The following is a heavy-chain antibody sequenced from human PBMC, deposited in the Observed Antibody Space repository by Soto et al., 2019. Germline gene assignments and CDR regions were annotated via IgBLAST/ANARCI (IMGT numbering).Heavy chain of an antibody. CDR2: ISYDGSNK. J-gene: IGHJ4*02. Sequence: QVQLVESGGGVVQPGRSLRLSCAASGFTFSSYAMHWVRQAPGKGLEWVAVISYDGSNKYYADSVKGRFTISRDNSKNTLYLQMNSLRAEDTAVYYCARDFGRRYSSGWRPFDYWGQGTLVTVSS. V-gene: IGHV3-30-3*01. D-gene: IGHD6-19*01. CDR1: GFTFSSYA. CDR3: ARDFGRRYSSGWRPFDY.